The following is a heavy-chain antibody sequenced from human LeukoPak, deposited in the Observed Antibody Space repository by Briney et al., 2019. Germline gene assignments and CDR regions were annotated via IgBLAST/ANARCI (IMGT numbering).Heavy chain of an antibody. J-gene: IGHJ6*02. CDR2: ISYDGSNK. Sequence: PGGSLRLSCAASGFTFSSYGMHWVRQAPGKGLEWVAVISYDGSNKYYADSVKGRFTISRDNSKNTLYLQMNSMRADDAALYYCAKVRDHYYYGLDVWGQGTTVTVSS. D-gene: IGHD3-10*01. CDR1: GFTFSSYG. V-gene: IGHV3-30*18. CDR3: AKVRDHYYYGLDV.